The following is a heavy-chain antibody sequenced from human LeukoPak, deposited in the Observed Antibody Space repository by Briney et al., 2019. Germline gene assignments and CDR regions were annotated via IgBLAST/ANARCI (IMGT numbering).Heavy chain of an antibody. V-gene: IGHV3-13*01. Sequence: QPGGSLRLSCAASGFTFSSYDMQWVRQVIGKGLEWVSAIGIAGDTHYLGSVKGRFTISRENAKNSLYLQMNSLRAGDTAVYYCARDPSGRGMDVWGQGTTVTVSS. CDR2: IGIAGDT. D-gene: IGHD6-19*01. CDR1: GFTFSSYD. J-gene: IGHJ6*02. CDR3: ARDPSGRGMDV.